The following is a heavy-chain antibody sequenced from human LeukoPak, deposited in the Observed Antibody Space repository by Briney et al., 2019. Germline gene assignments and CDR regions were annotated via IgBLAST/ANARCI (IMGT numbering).Heavy chain of an antibody. CDR1: GFSFSSYW. D-gene: IGHD3-10*01. V-gene: IGHV3-7*03. Sequence: GGSLRLSCAASGFSFSSYWMSWVRQAPGKGLEWVAYINQGGSEKYYVDSVRGRFTISRDNSKNTLYLEVISLTAEDTAVYYCAKDDAWLRFGEWSQGTLVTVSS. J-gene: IGHJ4*02. CDR2: INQGGSEK. CDR3: AKDDAWLRFGE.